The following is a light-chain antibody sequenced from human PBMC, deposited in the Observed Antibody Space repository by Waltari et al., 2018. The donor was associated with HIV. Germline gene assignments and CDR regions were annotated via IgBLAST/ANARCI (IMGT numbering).Light chain of an antibody. CDR3: QQYKTFPLT. CDR2: AAT. CDR1: QGVGSW. V-gene: IGKV1D-16*01. Sequence: MQMTQSPSSLPASVADRITITCRASQGVGSWVAWYQHKPDKAPKALIYAATNLQSGVPSRFSGSGSGTIFTLIISSLQPEDFATYYCQQYKTFPLTFGGGTKV. J-gene: IGKJ4*01.